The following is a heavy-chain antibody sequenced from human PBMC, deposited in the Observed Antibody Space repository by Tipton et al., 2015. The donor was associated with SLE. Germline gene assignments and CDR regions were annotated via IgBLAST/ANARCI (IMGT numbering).Heavy chain of an antibody. D-gene: IGHD2-2*01. CDR2: IRFDGRSK. CDR1: GFTFNSYG. Sequence: SLRLSCATSGFTFNSYGMHWVRQAPGKGLEWVAFIRFDGRSKYDADSVKGRFTISRDSSKNMLYLQMNSLRVEDTAVYYCARAPSSSPYAFDIWGQGTVVTVSS. V-gene: IGHV3-30*02. J-gene: IGHJ3*02. CDR3: ARAPSSSPYAFDI.